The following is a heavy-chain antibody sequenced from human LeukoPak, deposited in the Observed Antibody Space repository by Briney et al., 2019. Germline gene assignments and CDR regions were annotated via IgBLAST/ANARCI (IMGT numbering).Heavy chain of an antibody. V-gene: IGHV5-10-1*01. D-gene: IGHD3-16*02. Sequence: GVSLQISSQGSGYRFTTYWITWVRPMPGKGREWMGRLDPSDSYTNYSPSFQGHVTSSADKSISNAYLQWSSLKASDTAMYYCAKVSHLGELSSYDYWGQGTLVTVSS. J-gene: IGHJ4*02. CDR3: AKVSHLGELSSYDY. CDR1: GYRFTTYW. CDR2: LDPSDSYT.